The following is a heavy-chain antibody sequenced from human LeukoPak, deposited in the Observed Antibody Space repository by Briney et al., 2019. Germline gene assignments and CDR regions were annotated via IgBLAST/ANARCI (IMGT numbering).Heavy chain of an antibody. D-gene: IGHD3-16*01. CDR2: IYSGGNT. Sequence: PGGSLRLSCAASGFTVITNDMTCVRQAPGKWLEWLSVIYSGGNTKYADSVQGRFTISRNNSKNTMYLEMNSLVPHNTAVYYCARGVEALAANTLAYWGQGTLVTVSS. CDR3: ARGVEALAANTLAY. V-gene: IGHV3-53*01. J-gene: IGHJ4*02. CDR1: GFTVITND.